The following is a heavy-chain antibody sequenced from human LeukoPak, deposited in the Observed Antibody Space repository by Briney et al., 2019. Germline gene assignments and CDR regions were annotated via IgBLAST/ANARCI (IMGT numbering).Heavy chain of an antibody. CDR3: ASSTAMIYYFDY. V-gene: IGHV4-59*01. J-gene: IGHJ4*02. Sequence: SETLSLTCTVSGGPISSYYWSWIRQPPGKGLEWIGYIYYSGSTNYNPSLKSRVTISVDTSKNQFSLKLSSVTAADTAVYYCASSTAMIYYFDYWGQGTLVTVSS. D-gene: IGHD5-18*01. CDR1: GGPISSYY. CDR2: IYYSGST.